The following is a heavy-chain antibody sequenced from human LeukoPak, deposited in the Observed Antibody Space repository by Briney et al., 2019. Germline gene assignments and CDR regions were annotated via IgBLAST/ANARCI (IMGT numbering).Heavy chain of an antibody. Sequence: GGSLRLSCAASGFSFSDYYMNWTRQAPGKGLEWVSCISSSGRTVYYADSVKGRFTISRDNAKNSLYLQVNSLRAEDTAVYYCASYGSGSYSYYFDYWGQGTLVTVSS. J-gene: IGHJ4*02. CDR2: ISSSGRTV. CDR1: GFSFSDYY. CDR3: ASYGSGSYSYYFDY. D-gene: IGHD3-10*01. V-gene: IGHV3-11*01.